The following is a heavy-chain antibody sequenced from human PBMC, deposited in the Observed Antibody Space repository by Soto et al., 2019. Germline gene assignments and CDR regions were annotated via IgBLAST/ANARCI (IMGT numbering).Heavy chain of an antibody. CDR1: GDTFTGYY. V-gene: IGHV1-2*04. CDR2: INPNSGGT. J-gene: IGHJ4*01. CDR3: AREYSSGQALDY. Sequence: ASVKVSCKASGDTFTGYYIQWVRQAPGQGLEWMGWINPNSGGTNYAQKFQGWVTMTRDTSISTAYMELSRLRSDDTAVYYCAREYSSGQALDYWGHGTLVTVS. D-gene: IGHD5-12*01.